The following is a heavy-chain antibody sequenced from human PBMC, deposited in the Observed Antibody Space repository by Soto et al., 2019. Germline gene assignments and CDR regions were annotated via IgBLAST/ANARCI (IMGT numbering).Heavy chain of an antibody. CDR2: IGTGGDT. V-gene: IGHV3-13*01. D-gene: IGHD6-6*01. CDR3: AREVEDSKTSGWFFDL. J-gene: IGHJ2*01. CDR1: GLTFSTYD. Sequence: EVQLVESGGGLVQPGGSLRLSCEASGLTFSTYDMHWVRQAPGKGLEWVSAIGTGGDTYYPGSVRGRFIISRENAKNSLYLQMNSLTVGDTAVYYCAREVEDSKTSGWFFDLWGRCTLVTVSS.